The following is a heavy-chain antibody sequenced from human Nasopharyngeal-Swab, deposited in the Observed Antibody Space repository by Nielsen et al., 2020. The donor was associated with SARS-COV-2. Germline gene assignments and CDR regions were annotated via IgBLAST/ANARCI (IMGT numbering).Heavy chain of an antibody. Sequence: SETLSLTCAVYGGSFSGYYWSWIRQPPGKGLEWIGEINHSGSTNYNPSLKSRVTISVDTSKNQFSLKLSSVTAADTAVYYCARGRCSSTSCRGCSGGSCYYGMDAWGQGTTVTVFS. D-gene: IGHD2-2*01. CDR2: INHSGST. J-gene: IGHJ6*02. CDR3: ARGRCSSTSCRGCSGGSCYYGMDA. V-gene: IGHV4-34*01. CDR1: GGSFSGYY.